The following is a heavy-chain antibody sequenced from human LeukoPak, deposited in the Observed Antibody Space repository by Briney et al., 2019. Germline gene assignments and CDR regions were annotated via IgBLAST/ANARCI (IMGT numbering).Heavy chain of an antibody. CDR2: IYTSGST. J-gene: IGHJ6*03. Sequence: PSETLSLTCTVSGGSISSYYWSWIRQPAGKGLEWIGRIYTSGSTNYNPSLKRRVTMSVDTSKKQFSLKLSSVTAADTAVYYCARDWEYCSGGSCYQDYYYYYMDVWGKGTTVTVSS. CDR3: ARDWEYCSGGSCYQDYYYYYMDV. D-gene: IGHD2-15*01. V-gene: IGHV4-4*07. CDR1: GGSISSYY.